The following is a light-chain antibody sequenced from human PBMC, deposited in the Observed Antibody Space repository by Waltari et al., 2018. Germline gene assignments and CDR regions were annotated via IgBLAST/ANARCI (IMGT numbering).Light chain of an antibody. J-gene: IGKJ1*01. CDR3: QRSYSTPRT. CDR2: AAS. V-gene: IGKV1-39*01. CDR1: QSINSY. Sequence: DIQMTQSPSSLSASVGDRVTITCRASQSINSYLNWYQQKPGKAPKILIYAASSLHSGVPSRFSASGSGTDFTLTISNLQPEDFATYYCQRSYSTPRTFGQGTKVEIK.